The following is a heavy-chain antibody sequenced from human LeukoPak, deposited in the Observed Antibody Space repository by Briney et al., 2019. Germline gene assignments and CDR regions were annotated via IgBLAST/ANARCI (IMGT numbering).Heavy chain of an antibody. CDR3: VRAPVYDHFWGRHNGMDV. J-gene: IGHJ6*02. D-gene: IGHD3-16*01. CDR2: IGTAADA. CDR1: GFIISTYD. V-gene: IGHV3-13*01. Sequence: GGSLRLSCAASGFIISTYDMYWVRQDTGKGLEWVSAIGTAADAHYPDSVRGRFTISRENAKNSVYLQMHSLGAGDTAVYYCVRAPVYDHFWGRHNGMDVWGQGTTVTVAS.